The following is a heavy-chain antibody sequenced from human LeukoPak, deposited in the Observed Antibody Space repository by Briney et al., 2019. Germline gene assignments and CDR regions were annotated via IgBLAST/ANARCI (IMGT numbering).Heavy chain of an antibody. J-gene: IGHJ4*02. D-gene: IGHD4-17*01. CDR1: GFSFRTYN. CDR2: ISYNGGYI. CDR3: TTEVPNGDLRFDC. Sequence: GGSLRLSCKASGFSFRTYNLHWVRQAPGKGLEWVAVISYNGGYIHYEDSVKGRFTISRDDSKNTLSLQMSGLRAEDTALYYCTTEVPNGDLRFDCWGQGTLVTVSS. V-gene: IGHV3-33*01.